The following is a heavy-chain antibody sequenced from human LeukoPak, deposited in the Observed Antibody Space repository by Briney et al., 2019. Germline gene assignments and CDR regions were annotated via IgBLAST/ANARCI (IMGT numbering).Heavy chain of an antibody. D-gene: IGHD2-21*02. J-gene: IGHJ4*02. V-gene: IGHV4-59*11. CDR3: ARVRKETIRGGDCYVLDS. Sequence: SETLFLTCTVSGGSLSSHYWSWIRQPPGKGLEWIANIYYSGSTNYNPSLKSRVTISVDTSKNQFSLKLSSVTAADTAMFYCARVRKETIRGGDCYVLDSWGQGTLVTVSS. CDR2: IYYSGST. CDR1: GGSLSSHY.